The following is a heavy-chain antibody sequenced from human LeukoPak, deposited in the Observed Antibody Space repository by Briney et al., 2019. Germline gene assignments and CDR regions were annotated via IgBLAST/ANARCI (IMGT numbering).Heavy chain of an antibody. CDR1: GYSFTSYW. J-gene: IGHJ4*02. CDR3: ARHRPGYSGGPYYFDY. D-gene: IGHD6-19*01. CDR2: IYPTDSDT. Sequence: HGESLKISCKGSGYSFTSYWIAWVRQMPGKGLESMGIIYPTDSDTIYSQSFQGQVTISADESINTAFLQWSSLRASDSAMYYCARHRPGYSGGPYYFDYWGQGTLVTVSS. V-gene: IGHV5-51*01.